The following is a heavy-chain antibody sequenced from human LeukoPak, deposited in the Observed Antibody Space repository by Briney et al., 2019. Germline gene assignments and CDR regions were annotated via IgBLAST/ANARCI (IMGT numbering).Heavy chain of an antibody. CDR3: ARDSAYYYDSSGYHL. J-gene: IGHJ5*02. V-gene: IGHV4-34*01. D-gene: IGHD3-22*01. Sequence: SETLSLTCAVYGGSFSGYYWSWIRQPPGKGLEWIGEINHSGSTNYNPSLKSRVTISVDTSKNQFSLKLSSVTAADTAVYYCARDSAYYYDSSGYHLWGQGTLVTVSS. CDR2: INHSGST. CDR1: GGSFSGYY.